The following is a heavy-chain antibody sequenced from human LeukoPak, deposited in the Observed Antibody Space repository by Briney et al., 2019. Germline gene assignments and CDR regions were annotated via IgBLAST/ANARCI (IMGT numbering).Heavy chain of an antibody. Sequence: GGSLRLSCAASGFAFSTYWMHWFRQAPGKGLVWVSRITSDGSTTTYADSVKGRFTISRDNAKNTLYLQMNSLRAEDTAVYYCARDDRNYGNVWGQGTTVTVSS. V-gene: IGHV3-74*01. D-gene: IGHD3-10*01. CDR3: ARDDRNYGNV. CDR2: ITSDGSTT. J-gene: IGHJ6*02. CDR1: GFAFSTYW.